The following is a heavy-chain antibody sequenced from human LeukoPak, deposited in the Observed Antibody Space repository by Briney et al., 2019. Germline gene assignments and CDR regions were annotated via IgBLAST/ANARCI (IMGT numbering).Heavy chain of an antibody. J-gene: IGHJ4*02. CDR3: ARDKVVVAAMEY. V-gene: IGHV3-74*01. CDR2: ITGDGSST. D-gene: IGHD2-15*01. Sequence: GGSLRLSCVAAGFNFGNYWMHWVRQAPGKEPVCISRITGDGSSTVYADPVTGRFTISRDNAKNSLYLQMNSLRAEDTAVYYCARDKVVVAAMEYWGQGTLVTVSS. CDR1: GFNFGNYW.